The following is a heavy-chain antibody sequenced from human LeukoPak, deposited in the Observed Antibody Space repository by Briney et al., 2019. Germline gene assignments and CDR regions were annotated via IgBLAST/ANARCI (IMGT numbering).Heavy chain of an antibody. CDR3: AKEVTYGGAVFDV. CDR1: GFTFSSYG. V-gene: IGHV3-7*01. D-gene: IGHD3-10*01. Sequence: GGSLRLSCAASGFTFSSYGMHWVRQAPGKGLEWVANIKQDGSEKWYVDSVKGRFTISRDDAKSSLYLQMNSLRVEDTAVYYCAKEVTYGGAVFDVCGQGRTVTVSS. J-gene: IGHJ3*01. CDR2: IKQDGSEK.